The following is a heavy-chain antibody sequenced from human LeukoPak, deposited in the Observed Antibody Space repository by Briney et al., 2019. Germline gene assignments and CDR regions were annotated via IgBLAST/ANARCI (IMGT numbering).Heavy chain of an antibody. D-gene: IGHD3-10*01. CDR2: FYVGGST. J-gene: IGHJ4*02. V-gene: IGHV3-66*04. CDR1: GFTVSSKY. Sequence: GGSLRLSCAVSGFTVSSKYMSWVRQAAGKGLEWVSVFYVGGSTYYADSVRGRFTISRDNSKNRLYLQMNSLRAEDTAVYYCAKRPRGNYLDPFDYWGQGTLVTVSS. CDR3: AKRPRGNYLDPFDY.